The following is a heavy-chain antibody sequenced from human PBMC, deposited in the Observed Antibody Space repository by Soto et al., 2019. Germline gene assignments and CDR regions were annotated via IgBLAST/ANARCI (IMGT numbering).Heavy chain of an antibody. J-gene: IGHJ4*02. CDR3: ARGDNLHPDIVVVVAATPIFDY. CDR1: GFTFSSYA. CDR2: ISYDGSNK. D-gene: IGHD2-15*01. V-gene: IGHV3-30-3*01. Sequence: QVQLVESGGGVVQPGRSLRLSCAASGFTFSSYAMHWVRQAPGKGLEWVAVISYDGSNKYYADSVKGRFTISRDNSKNXXYXQXXSLRAEDTAVYYCARGDNLHPDIVVVVAATPIFDYWGQGTLVTVSS.